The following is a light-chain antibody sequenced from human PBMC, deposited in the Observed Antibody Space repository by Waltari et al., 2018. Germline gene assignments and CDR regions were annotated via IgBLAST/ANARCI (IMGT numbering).Light chain of an antibody. J-gene: IGLJ1*01. CDR1: SSDVGNYNL. CDR3: CSYAGLGIYV. V-gene: IGLV2-23*02. Sequence: QSGLTQPASVSGSPGQSITIPCTGTSSDVGNYNLVSWYQQYPGKAPKLMVYEVNRRSSGVSDRFSGSKSVNTASLTIYGLQSEDEADYYCCSYAGLGIYVFGTGTKVTVL. CDR2: EVN.